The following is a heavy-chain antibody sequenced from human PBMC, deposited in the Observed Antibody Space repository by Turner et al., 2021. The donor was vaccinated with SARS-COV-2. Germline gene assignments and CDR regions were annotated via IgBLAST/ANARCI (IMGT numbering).Heavy chain of an antibody. CDR2: INPNSGGT. CDR1: GYTFTGYY. D-gene: IGHD6-6*01. CDR3: ARVSSLSYYFDY. J-gene: IGHJ4*02. Sequence: QVQLVQSGAEVKKPGASVKVSCKASGYTFTGYYMYWVRQAPGQGLEWMGWINPNSGGTNWAHKFQGRVTMTRDTSISTAYMELSRLRSDDTAVYYCARVSSLSYYFDYWGQGTLVTVSS. V-gene: IGHV1-2*07.